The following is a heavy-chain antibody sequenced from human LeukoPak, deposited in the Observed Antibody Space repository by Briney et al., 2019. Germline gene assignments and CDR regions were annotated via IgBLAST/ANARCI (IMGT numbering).Heavy chain of an antibody. CDR3: ARIGVDTPRTNWFDP. Sequence: KPGGSLRLSCAASGFSFSDHYMTWIRQAPGKGLEWVSYIYGCSGYTNSADSVKGRFTISRDNAKKSLYLQMNSLKGEDTAVYYCARIGVDTPRTNWFDPWGQGTLVTISA. V-gene: IGHV3-11*06. CDR1: GFSFSDHY. J-gene: IGHJ5*02. CDR2: IYGCSGYT. D-gene: IGHD2-2*02.